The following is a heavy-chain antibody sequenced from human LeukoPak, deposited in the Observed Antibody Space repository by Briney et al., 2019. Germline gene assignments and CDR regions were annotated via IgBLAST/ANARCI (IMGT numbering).Heavy chain of an antibody. J-gene: IGHJ6*02. CDR3: ARGAPIWYYEILTGYYREGMDV. Sequence: GGSLRLSCAASGFTFSSYAMHWVRQAPGKGLEWVAVISYDGSNKYYADSVKGRFTISRDNSKNTLYLQMNSLRAEDTAVYYCARGAPIWYYEILTGYYREGMDVWGQGTTVTVSS. V-gene: IGHV3-30*04. D-gene: IGHD3-9*01. CDR1: GFTFSSYA. CDR2: ISYDGSNK.